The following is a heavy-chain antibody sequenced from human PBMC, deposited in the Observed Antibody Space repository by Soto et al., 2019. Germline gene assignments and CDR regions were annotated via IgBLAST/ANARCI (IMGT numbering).Heavy chain of an antibody. J-gene: IGHJ4*02. V-gene: IGHV4-39*01. CDR2: IYYSGST. Sequence: SETLSLTCTVSGGSISSSSYYWGWIRQPPGKGLEWIGSIYYSGSTYYNPSLKSRVTISVDTSKNQFSLKLSSVTAADTAVYYCARHASYDISNFDYWGQGTLVTVSS. D-gene: IGHD3-9*01. CDR3: ARHASYDISNFDY. CDR1: GGSISSSSYY.